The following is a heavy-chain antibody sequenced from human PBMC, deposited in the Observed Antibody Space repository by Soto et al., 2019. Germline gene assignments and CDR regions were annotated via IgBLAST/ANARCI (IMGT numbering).Heavy chain of an antibody. Sequence: GGSLRLSCAASGFTFSSYAMHWVRQAPGKGLEWVAVISYDGSNKYYADSVKGRFTISRDNSKNTLYLQMNSLRAEDTAVYYCANYCSGGSCSYPFDYWGQGTLVTVSS. V-gene: IGHV3-30-3*01. CDR2: ISYDGSNK. J-gene: IGHJ4*02. D-gene: IGHD2-15*01. CDR3: ANYCSGGSCSYPFDY. CDR1: GFTFSSYA.